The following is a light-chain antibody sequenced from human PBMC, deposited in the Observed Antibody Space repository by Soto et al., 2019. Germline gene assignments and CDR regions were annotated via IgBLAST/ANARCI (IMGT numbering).Light chain of an antibody. CDR1: SSDVGAYDY. J-gene: IGLJ1*01. CDR3: SSFTTSDTYV. V-gene: IGLV2-14*03. Sequence: QSALTQPASVSGSPGQSIAISCTGTSSDVGAYDYVCWYQHHPGKAPKLMIYDVTNRPSGISDRFSGSKSGNTASLTISGRQADDEADYYCSSFTTSDTYVFGTGTKLTVL. CDR2: DVT.